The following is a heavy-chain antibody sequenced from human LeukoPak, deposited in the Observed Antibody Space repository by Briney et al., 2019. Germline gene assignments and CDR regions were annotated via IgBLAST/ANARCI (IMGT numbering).Heavy chain of an antibody. CDR3: AKKRVAVAGTHYFDY. CDR2: ISGSGGST. V-gene: IGHV3-23*01. Sequence: GGSLRLSCAASGFTFSSYAMSWVRQAPGKGLEWVSGISGSGGSTYYADSVKGRFTISRDNSKNTLYLQMNSQRAEDTAVYYCAKKRVAVAGTHYFDYWGQGTLVTVSS. J-gene: IGHJ4*02. CDR1: GFTFSSYA. D-gene: IGHD6-19*01.